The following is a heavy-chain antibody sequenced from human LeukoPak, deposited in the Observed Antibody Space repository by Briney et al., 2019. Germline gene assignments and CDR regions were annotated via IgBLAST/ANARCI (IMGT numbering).Heavy chain of an antibody. V-gene: IGHV1-8*03. CDR1: GNTFTSYD. J-gene: IGHJ5*02. D-gene: IGHD2-2*01. Sequence: ASVKVSCKASGNTFTSYDINWVRQATGQGLEWMGWMNPNSGNTGYAQKFQGRVTITRNTSISTAYMELSSLRSEDTAVYYCARGIVVPRAHMSPRFDPWGQGTLVTVSS. CDR3: ARGIVVPRAHMSPRFDP. CDR2: MNPNSGNT.